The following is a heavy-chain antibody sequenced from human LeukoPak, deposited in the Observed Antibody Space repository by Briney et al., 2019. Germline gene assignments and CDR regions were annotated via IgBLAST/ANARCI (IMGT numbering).Heavy chain of an antibody. D-gene: IGHD3-22*01. CDR2: IYYSGST. V-gene: IGHV4-59*08. J-gene: IGHJ3*02. Sequence: SETLSLTCTVSGGSISSYYRSWIRQPPGKGLEWIGYIYYSGSTNYNPSLKSRVTISVDTSKNQFSLKLSSVTAADTAVYYCARRRDSSGYSKNDAFDIWGQGTMVTVSS. CDR3: ARRRDSSGYSKNDAFDI. CDR1: GGSISSYY.